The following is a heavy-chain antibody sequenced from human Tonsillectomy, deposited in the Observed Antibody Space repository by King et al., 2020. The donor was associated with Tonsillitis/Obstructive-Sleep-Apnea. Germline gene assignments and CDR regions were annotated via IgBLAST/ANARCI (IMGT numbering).Heavy chain of an antibody. D-gene: IGHD6-13*01. J-gene: IGHJ4*02. CDR3: AREGDSRSWDYYFDY. Sequence: VQLVESGGGVVQPGRSLRLSCAASGFTFSSYAMHWVRQAPGKGLEWVAVISYDGSNKYYADSVKGRFTISRDNSKNTLYLQMNSLRAEDTAVYYCAREGDSRSWDYYFDYWGQGTLVTVSS. V-gene: IGHV3-30*01. CDR2: ISYDGSNK. CDR1: GFTFSSYA.